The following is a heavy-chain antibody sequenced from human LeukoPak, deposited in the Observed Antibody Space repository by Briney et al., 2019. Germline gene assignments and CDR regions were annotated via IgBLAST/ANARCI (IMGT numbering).Heavy chain of an antibody. D-gene: IGHD3-22*01. CDR2: ISAYNGNT. J-gene: IGHJ6*03. CDR3: ARISMIADSDLNYYYMHV. Sequence: ASVKVSCKASGYTFTGYGISWVRQAPGQGLEWMGWISAYNGNTNYAQKLQGRVTMTTDTSTSTAYMELRSLRSDDTAVYYCARISMIADSDLNYYYMHVWGKGTTVTVSS. V-gene: IGHV1-18*01. CDR1: GYTFTGYG.